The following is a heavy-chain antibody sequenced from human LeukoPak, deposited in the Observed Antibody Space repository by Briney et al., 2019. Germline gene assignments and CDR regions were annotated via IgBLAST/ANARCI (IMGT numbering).Heavy chain of an antibody. V-gene: IGHV3-7*01. D-gene: IGHD3/OR15-3a*01. Sequence: PGGSLRLSCAASGFTFSSYWMSWVRPAPGKGLEWVANIKQDGSEKHYVDSVKGPFTVSRDNAKNSLYLQMSSLRAEDTAVYYCARDSVIYGYWGQGTLVTVSS. CDR3: ARDSVIYGY. CDR2: IKQDGSEK. CDR1: GFTFSSYW. J-gene: IGHJ4*02.